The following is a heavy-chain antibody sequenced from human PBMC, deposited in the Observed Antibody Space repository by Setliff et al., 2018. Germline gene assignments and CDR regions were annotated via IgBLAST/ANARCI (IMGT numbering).Heavy chain of an antibody. CDR1: GGSFSGYY. CDR2: INHSGST. V-gene: IGHV4-34*01. Sequence: PSETLSLTCAVYGGSFSGYYWSWIRQPPGKGLEWIGEINHSGSTNYNPSLKSRVTISVDTSKNQFSLKLSSVTAADTAVYYCARGFCYYYYYYMDVWGKGTTVTVSS. J-gene: IGHJ6*03. D-gene: IGHD3-3*01. CDR3: ARGFCYYYYYYMDV.